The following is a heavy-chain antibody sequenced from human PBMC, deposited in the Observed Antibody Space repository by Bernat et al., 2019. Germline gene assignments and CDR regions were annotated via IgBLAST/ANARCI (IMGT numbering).Heavy chain of an antibody. J-gene: IGHJ4*02. CDR2: VLGNGAKP. Sequence: VQLVESGGGVVQPGRSLRLSCAASGFTFSSYAMHWVRQAPGKGLEFLSSVLGNGAKPQYASSVKGRFTISRDNSKNTLYLQMGSLRPDDTALYYCARDKDGGYAFDYWGQGSLVTVSS. CDR3: ARDKDGGYAFDY. D-gene: IGHD5-12*01. V-gene: IGHV3-64*01. CDR1: GFTFSSYA.